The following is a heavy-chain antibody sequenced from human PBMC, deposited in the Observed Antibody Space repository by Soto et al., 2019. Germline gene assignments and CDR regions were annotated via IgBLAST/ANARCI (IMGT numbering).Heavy chain of an antibody. V-gene: IGHV4-59*01. CDR3: ARSHIVVVVAATLDYYMDV. Sequence: SETLSLTCTVSGGSISSCYWSWIRQPPGKGLEWIGYIYYSGSTNYNPSLKSRVTISVDTSKNQFSLKLSSVTAADTAVYYCARSHIVVVVAATLDYYMDVWGKGTTVTVSS. J-gene: IGHJ6*03. CDR2: IYYSGST. CDR1: GGSISSCY. D-gene: IGHD2-15*01.